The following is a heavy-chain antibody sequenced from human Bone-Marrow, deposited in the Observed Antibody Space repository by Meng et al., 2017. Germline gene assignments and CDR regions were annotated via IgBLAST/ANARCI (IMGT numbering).Heavy chain of an antibody. CDR1: GYNFPDYY. CDR3: ARDEDISAAGKLFGDY. Sequence: ASVKVSCKPSGYNFPDYYIHWVRRAPGQGLEWMGRINPKSGDTHYAQKFQARVTMTGDTSISTAYMELSGLRSDDTAMYYCARDEDISAAGKLFGDYWGQGTLVTAS. D-gene: IGHD6-25*01. CDR2: INPKSGDT. V-gene: IGHV1-2*06. J-gene: IGHJ4*02.